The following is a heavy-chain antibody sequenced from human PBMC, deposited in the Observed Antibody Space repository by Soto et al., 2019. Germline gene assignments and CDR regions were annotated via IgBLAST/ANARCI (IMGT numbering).Heavy chain of an antibody. CDR3: ARPPGYISDWYYFDL. V-gene: IGHV1-2*02. CDR2: INAKSGGT. Sequence: ASVKVSCKASGYTITAHLLHWVRQAPGQGLEWMGGINAKSGGTDYAQKFQDRVTTSRDTSINTAYMQLSSLISEDTAVYYCARPPGYISDWYYFDLWGQGTLVTVSS. CDR1: GYTITAHL. J-gene: IGHJ4*02. D-gene: IGHD3-9*01.